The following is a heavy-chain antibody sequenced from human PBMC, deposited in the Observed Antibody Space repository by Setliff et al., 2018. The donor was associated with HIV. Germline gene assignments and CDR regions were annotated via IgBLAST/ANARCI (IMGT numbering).Heavy chain of an antibody. Sequence: PSETLSLTCTVSGGSINITNFYWAWIRQPPGKGLEWLGSIYYSGTTYVHPSLKSRVTISVDTSKNQFSLKLSSVTAADTAVYYCARLSPQYSGYDSGAFGYWGQGTLVTVSS. CDR3: ARLSPQYSGYDSGAFGY. CDR1: GGSINITNFY. D-gene: IGHD5-12*01. J-gene: IGHJ4*02. V-gene: IGHV4-39*07. CDR2: IYYSGTT.